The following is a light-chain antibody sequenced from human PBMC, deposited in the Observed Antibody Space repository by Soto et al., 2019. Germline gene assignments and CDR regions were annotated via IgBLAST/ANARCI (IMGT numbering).Light chain of an antibody. CDR1: SSDVGSYNL. V-gene: IGLV2-23*03. CDR2: EGS. J-gene: IGLJ1*01. CDR3: SSYAGSNNFGYV. Sequence: QSALTQPASVSGSPGQSITISCTGTSSDVGSYNLVSWYQQHPGKAPKLMIYEGSKRPSGVSNRFSGSKSGNTASLTISGLHAEDEADYYCSSYAGSNNFGYVFGTGTQLTVL.